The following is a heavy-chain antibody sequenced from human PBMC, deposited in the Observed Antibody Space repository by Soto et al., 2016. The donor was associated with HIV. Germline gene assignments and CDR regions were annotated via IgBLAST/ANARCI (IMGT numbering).Heavy chain of an antibody. Sequence: QVQLQESGPGLVTPSQTVSLTCNVSGGSITSGTYYWNWIRQSAGKGLEWIGRIYKSGATNYNPSFSSRVIISVDTSKNQISLTLNSVTAADTATYYCARVVRARPLNYYYMDVVGSTGPRSRS. D-gene: IGHD3-10*01. V-gene: IGHV4-61*02. CDR2: IYKSGAT. CDR1: GGSITSGTYY. CDR3: ARVVRARPLNYYYMDV. J-gene: IGHJ6*03.